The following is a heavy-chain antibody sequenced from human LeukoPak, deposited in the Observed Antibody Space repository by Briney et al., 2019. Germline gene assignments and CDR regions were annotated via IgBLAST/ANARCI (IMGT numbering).Heavy chain of an antibody. D-gene: IGHD3-3*01. J-gene: IGHJ4*02. CDR3: ARDLRAPTEFLWITPFDY. CDR2: ISAYNGNT. Sequence: GASVKVSCKASGYTFTSYGISWVRQAPGQGLEWMGWISAYNGNTNYAQKLQGRVTMTTDTSTSTAYMELRSLRSDDTAVYYCARDLRAPTEFLWITPFDYWGQGTLVTVSS. V-gene: IGHV1-18*01. CDR1: GYTFTSYG.